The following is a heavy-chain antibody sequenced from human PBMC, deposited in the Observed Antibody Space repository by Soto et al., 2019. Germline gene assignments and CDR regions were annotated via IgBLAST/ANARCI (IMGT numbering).Heavy chain of an antibody. D-gene: IGHD6-13*01. CDR2: ISSNSAYI. CDR1: GFTFRSFT. CDR3: TRDASRDSSARGWFDP. V-gene: IGHV3-21*01. Sequence: LRLSCAASGFTFRSFTMNWVRQAPGKGLEWVSTISSNSAYIYYTDALRGRFTISRDNAKNSLHLQMNSLRAEDTAVYYCTRDASRDSSARGWFDPWGPGXLVTVYS. J-gene: IGHJ5*02.